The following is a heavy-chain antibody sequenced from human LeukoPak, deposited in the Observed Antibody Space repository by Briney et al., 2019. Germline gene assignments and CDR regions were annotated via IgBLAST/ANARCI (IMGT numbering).Heavy chain of an antibody. D-gene: IGHD6-19*01. CDR2: IYSGGST. V-gene: IGHV3-66*01. CDR1: GFAVSSNY. Sequence: QPGGSLRLSCAASGFAVSSNYMSWVRQAPGKGLEWVSVIYSGGSTYYADSVKGRFTISRDNAKNSLYLQMNSLTVEDTAVYYCARGSSSGWYYSHMDVWGKGTTVIVSS. CDR3: ARGSSSGWYYSHMDV. J-gene: IGHJ6*03.